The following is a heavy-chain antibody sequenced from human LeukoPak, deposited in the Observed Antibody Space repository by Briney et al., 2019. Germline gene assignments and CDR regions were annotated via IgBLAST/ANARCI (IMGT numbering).Heavy chain of an antibody. CDR1: GGSISSYY. CDR3: ARDLPLTGRYFDWLRSFGMDV. J-gene: IGHJ6*02. D-gene: IGHD3-9*01. V-gene: IGHV4-4*07. Sequence: SETLSLTCTVSGGSISSYYWSWIRQPAGKGLEWIGRIYTSGSTNYNPSLKSRVTMSVDTSKNQFSLKLSSVTAADTAVYYCARDLPLTGRYFDWLRSFGMDVWGQGTTVTVSS. CDR2: IYTSGST.